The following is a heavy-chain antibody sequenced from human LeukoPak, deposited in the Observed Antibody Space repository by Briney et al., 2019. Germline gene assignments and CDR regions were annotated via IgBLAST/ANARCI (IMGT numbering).Heavy chain of an antibody. J-gene: IGHJ4*02. CDR2: MNHDGSET. CDR3: ASARLGY. CDR1: GFIFSSYW. D-gene: IGHD3-16*01. V-gene: IGHV3-7*01. Sequence: PGGSLRLSCAASGFIFSSYWMGWVRQAPGKGLEWVANMNHDGSETFYVDSVKGRFTVSRDNAKNSLYLQMNSLRADDTAVYYCASARLGYWGQGTLVTVSS.